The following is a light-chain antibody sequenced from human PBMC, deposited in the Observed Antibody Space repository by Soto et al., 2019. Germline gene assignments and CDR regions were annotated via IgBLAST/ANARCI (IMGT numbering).Light chain of an antibody. Sequence: DIQLTHSPSFLSGCLGDRVTVTCQASQNINNYLNWYQQKPGRAPKLLIYDASDLETGVPSRFSGSGSGTDFTFTINSLQPEDIATYYCQQYDNLPLTFGGGTKVDIK. CDR1: QNINNY. J-gene: IGKJ4*01. CDR3: QQYDNLPLT. CDR2: DAS. V-gene: IGKV1-33*01.